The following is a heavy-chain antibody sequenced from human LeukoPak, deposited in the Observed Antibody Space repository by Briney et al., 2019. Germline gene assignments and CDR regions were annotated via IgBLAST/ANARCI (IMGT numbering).Heavy chain of an antibody. Sequence: GGSLRLSCAASGLTVSSNCVTWVRQAPGEGLEWVGRISKNTDGGTTELAAPVKGRFTMSRDDSKDTLYLQMNSLKTEDSAIYYCTTWLVTPGDNSGWYDYWGQGTLVTVSS. CDR1: GLTVSSNC. CDR2: ISKNTDGGTT. J-gene: IGHJ4*02. CDR3: TTWLVTPGDNSGWYDY. D-gene: IGHD6-19*01. V-gene: IGHV3-15*01.